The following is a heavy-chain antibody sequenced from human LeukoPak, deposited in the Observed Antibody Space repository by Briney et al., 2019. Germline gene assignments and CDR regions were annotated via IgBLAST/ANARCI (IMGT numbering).Heavy chain of an antibody. V-gene: IGHV3-7*01. J-gene: IGHJ4*02. CDR2: IKQDGSEK. CDR3: ARAYDFWSGYYPGY. CDR1: GFTFSSYW. D-gene: IGHD3-3*01. Sequence: PGGSLRLSCAASGFTFSSYWMSWVRQAPGKGLEWVANIKQDGSEKYYVDPVKGRFTISRDNAKNSLYLQMNSLRAEDTAVYYCARAYDFWSGYYPGYWGQGTLVTVSS.